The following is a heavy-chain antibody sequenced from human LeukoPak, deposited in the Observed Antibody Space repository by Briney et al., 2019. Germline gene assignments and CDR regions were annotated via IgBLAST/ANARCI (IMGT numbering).Heavy chain of an antibody. V-gene: IGHV3-30-3*01. Sequence: PGRSLRLSCAASGFTFSSYAMHWVRQAPGKGLEWVAVISYDGSNRYHADSVKGRFTISRDNSKNTPYLQMNSLRAEDTAVYYCASFSRPEVSWGQGTLVTVSS. CDR1: GFTFSSYA. D-gene: IGHD2/OR15-2a*01. CDR2: ISYDGSNR. J-gene: IGHJ4*02. CDR3: ASFSRPEVS.